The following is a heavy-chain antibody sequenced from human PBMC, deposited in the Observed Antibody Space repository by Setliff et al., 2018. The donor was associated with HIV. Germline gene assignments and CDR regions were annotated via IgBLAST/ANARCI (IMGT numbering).Heavy chain of an antibody. CDR2: IWYDGSNK. V-gene: IGHV3-33*01. CDR1: GFTFSSYG. J-gene: IGHJ3*02. Sequence: GGSLRLSCAASGFTFSSYGMHWARQAPGKGLEWVAVIWYDGSNKYYADSVKGRFTISRDNSKTTLYVQMNSLRAEDTAVYYCARDPTYYFDSSGPYDAFDIWGQGTMVTVSS. D-gene: IGHD3-22*01. CDR3: ARDPTYYFDSSGPYDAFDI.